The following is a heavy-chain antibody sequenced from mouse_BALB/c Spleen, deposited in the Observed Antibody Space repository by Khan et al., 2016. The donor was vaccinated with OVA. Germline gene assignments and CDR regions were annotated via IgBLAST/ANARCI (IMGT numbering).Heavy chain of an antibody. CDR1: GFNIKDYY. D-gene: IGHD2-3*01. CDR3: ARDGYSPWFAY. Sequence: VQLQQSGAELVRPGALVKLSCKASGFNIKDYYMHWVKQRPEQGLVWIGRIDPENGDTIYDPKFQGKASITSDTSSNTAYLQLSSLTSEDTAVYYCARDGYSPWFAYWGQGTLVTVSA. J-gene: IGHJ3*01. V-gene: IGHV14-1*02. CDR2: IDPENGDT.